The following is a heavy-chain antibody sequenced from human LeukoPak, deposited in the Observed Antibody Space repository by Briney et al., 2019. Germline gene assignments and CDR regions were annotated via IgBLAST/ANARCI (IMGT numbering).Heavy chain of an antibody. Sequence: PGGSLRLSCAGSEFSFNDYYMTWIRQAPGKGLEWVSYISISGTTIYYAESVKGRFTISRDNAQNSLYLQMNSLRTEDTAVYYCARAYYDILTGSYAMDVWGQGTTAIVSS. CDR3: ARAYYDILTGSYAMDV. J-gene: IGHJ6*02. CDR1: EFSFNDYY. V-gene: IGHV3-11*01. D-gene: IGHD3-9*01. CDR2: ISISGTTI.